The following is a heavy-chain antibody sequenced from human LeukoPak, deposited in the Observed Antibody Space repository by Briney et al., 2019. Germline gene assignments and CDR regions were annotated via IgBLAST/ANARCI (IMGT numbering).Heavy chain of an antibody. D-gene: IGHD3-22*01. CDR1: GFTFSSYE. CDR3: ARELPYYDSSGYYHTFDY. CDR2: ISSSSSTI. J-gene: IGHJ4*02. Sequence: GGSLRLSCAASGFTFSSYEMNWVRQAPGKGLEWVSYISSSSSTIYYADSVKGQFTISRDNAKNSLYLQMNSLRAEDTAVYYCARELPYYDSSGYYHTFDYWGQGTLVTVSS. V-gene: IGHV3-48*03.